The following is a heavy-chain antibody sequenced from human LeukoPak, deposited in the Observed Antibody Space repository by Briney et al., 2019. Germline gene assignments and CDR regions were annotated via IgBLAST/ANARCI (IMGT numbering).Heavy chain of an antibody. CDR2: IYHSGST. CDR3: ARDSGYYDILTGYFEGGY. V-gene: IGHV4-39*07. Sequence: SETLSLTCTVSGGSISSSSYYWGWIRQPPGKGLEWIGSIYHSGSTYYNPSLKSRVTISVDTSKNQFSLKLSSVTAADTAVYYCARDSGYYDILTGYFEGGYWGQGTLVTVSS. D-gene: IGHD3-9*01. CDR1: GGSISSSSYY. J-gene: IGHJ4*02.